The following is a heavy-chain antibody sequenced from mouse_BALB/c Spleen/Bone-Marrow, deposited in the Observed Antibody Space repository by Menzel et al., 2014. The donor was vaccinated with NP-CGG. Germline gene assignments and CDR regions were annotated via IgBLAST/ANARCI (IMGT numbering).Heavy chain of an antibody. V-gene: IGHV1-77*01. J-gene: IGHJ4*01. CDR2: IDPGRGSS. CDR3: ARDGNYAALDY. D-gene: IGHD2-1*01. Sequence: VQLQQSGPELVKPGASVKMSCKASGYTFTDYVISWVEQRTGQGLEWIGEIDPGRGSSFYNEKFKAKATLTADKSANTAYMQLSSLTSEDSAVYFCARDGNYAALDYWGQGTSVTVSS. CDR1: GYTFTDYV.